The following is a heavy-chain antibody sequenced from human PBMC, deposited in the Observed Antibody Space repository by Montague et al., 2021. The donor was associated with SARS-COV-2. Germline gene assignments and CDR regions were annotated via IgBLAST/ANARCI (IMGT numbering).Heavy chain of an antibody. CDR2: VYSSGST. CDR1: SGSISDYY. D-gene: IGHD3/OR15-3a*01. V-gene: IGHV4-59*13. Sequence: SETLSLTCTVSSGSISDYYWSWIRQPPGKGLEWIGYVYSSGSTNYNPSLEGRVTMSVDTSKNQFSLKLISVTAADTAVYYCARVRYSEDWTFDYWGQGTLVTVSS. J-gene: IGHJ4*02. CDR3: ARVRYSEDWTFDY.